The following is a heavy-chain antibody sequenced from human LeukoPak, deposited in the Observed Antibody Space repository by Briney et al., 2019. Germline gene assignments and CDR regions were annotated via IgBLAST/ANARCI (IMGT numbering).Heavy chain of an antibody. CDR2: INPNSGGT. CDR1: GYTFTGYY. V-gene: IGHV1-2*06. D-gene: IGHD3-22*01. J-gene: IGHJ5*02. Sequence: ASVKVSCKASGYTFTGYYMHWVRQAPGQGLEWMGRINPNSGGTNYAQKFQGRVTMTRDTSTSTVYMELSSLRSEDTAVYYCAGGKYYDSSGYYSPASWFDPWGQGTLVTVSS. CDR3: AGGKYYDSSGYYSPASWFDP.